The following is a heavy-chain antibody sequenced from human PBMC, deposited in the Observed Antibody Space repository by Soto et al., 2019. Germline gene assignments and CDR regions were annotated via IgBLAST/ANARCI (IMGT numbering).Heavy chain of an antibody. Sequence: EVQLVEAGGGLVQPGGSLRLSCAASGFTFSTFDMNWVRQAPGKGLEWISFISGGSRTIHYADSVEGRFTISRDNAKNSLYLKMNSLRAEDTAVYYCARDFDRNMVVHVFDYWGRGTLVTVSS. D-gene: IGHD3-10*01. V-gene: IGHV3-48*01. CDR2: ISGGSRTI. J-gene: IGHJ4*01. CDR1: GFTFSTFD. CDR3: ARDFDRNMVVHVFDY.